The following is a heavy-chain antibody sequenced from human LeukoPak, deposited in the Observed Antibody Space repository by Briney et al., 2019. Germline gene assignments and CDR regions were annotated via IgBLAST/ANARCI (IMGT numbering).Heavy chain of an antibody. V-gene: IGHV3-48*01. CDR1: GFTFSSYS. CDR3: ARAQRGGYSGYDFGY. J-gene: IGHJ4*02. Sequence: SGGSLRLSCAASGFTFSSYSMNWVRQAPGKGLEWVSYISSSSSTIYYADSVKGRFTISRDNAKNSLYLQMNSLRAEDTAVYYCARAQRGGYSGYDFGYWGQGTLVTVSS. CDR2: ISSSSSTI. D-gene: IGHD5-12*01.